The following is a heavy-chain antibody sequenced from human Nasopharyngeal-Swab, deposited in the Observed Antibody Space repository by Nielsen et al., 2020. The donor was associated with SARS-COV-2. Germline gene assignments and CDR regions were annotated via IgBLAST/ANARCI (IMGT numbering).Heavy chain of an antibody. Sequence: SVKVSCKASGFTFSGSAVQWVRHARGQRLEWIGWIVLGIDKTDYAQKFKDRVTITRDMSASTVYMQLSSLRSEDTALYYCATLSAPRDGNNRAPMGWGQGTLVTVSS. V-gene: IGHV1-58*01. CDR2: IVLGIDKT. CDR3: ATLSAPRDGNNRAPMG. J-gene: IGHJ4*02. CDR1: GFTFSGSA. D-gene: IGHD5-24*01.